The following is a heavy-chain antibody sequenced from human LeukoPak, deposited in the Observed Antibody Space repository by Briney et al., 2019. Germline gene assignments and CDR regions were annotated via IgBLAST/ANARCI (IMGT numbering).Heavy chain of an antibody. Sequence: GGSLRLSCAASGFTFDDYAMHWVRQAPGKGLEWVSGISWNSGSIGYADSVKGRFTISRDNAKNSLYLQMNSLRAEDTALYYCAKEQGSSRGGFDYWGQGTLVTVSS. J-gene: IGHJ4*02. CDR2: ISWNSGSI. V-gene: IGHV3-9*01. CDR1: GFTFDDYA. CDR3: AKEQGSSRGGFDY. D-gene: IGHD6-13*01.